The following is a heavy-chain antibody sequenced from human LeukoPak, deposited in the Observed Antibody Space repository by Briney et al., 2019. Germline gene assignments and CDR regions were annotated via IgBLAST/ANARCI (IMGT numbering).Heavy chain of an antibody. CDR3: ARVRSNGWYFDY. D-gene: IGHD6-19*01. CDR1: GFTFSDYY. J-gene: IGHJ4*02. CDR2: ISSGGSTT. V-gene: IGHV3-11*01. Sequence: GGSLRLSWAASGFTFSDYYMSWISQAPGKGLQWISFISSGGSTTNYADSVKGRFTISRDNAKNSLYLQMNSLRAEDTAVYYCARVRSNGWYFDYWGQGTLVTVSS.